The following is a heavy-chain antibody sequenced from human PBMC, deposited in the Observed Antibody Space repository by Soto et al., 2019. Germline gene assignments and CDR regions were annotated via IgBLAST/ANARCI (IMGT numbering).Heavy chain of an antibody. D-gene: IGHD6-13*01. Sequence: QVQLVQSGAEVKKPGSSVKVSCKASGGTFSAYSISWVRQAPGQGLEWMGGSIPIFGTANYAQKFQGRVTITADESTRTTYMELRSLRSEDTAVYYCATGGQHRKVSNYYGMDVWGQGTTVTVSS. CDR1: GGTFSAYS. CDR2: SIPIFGTA. V-gene: IGHV1-69*01. CDR3: ATGGQHRKVSNYYGMDV. J-gene: IGHJ6*02.